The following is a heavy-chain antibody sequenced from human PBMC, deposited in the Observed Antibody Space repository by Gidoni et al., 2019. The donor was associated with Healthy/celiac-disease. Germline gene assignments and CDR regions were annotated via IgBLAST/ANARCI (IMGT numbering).Heavy chain of an antibody. Sequence: GYYWSWIRQHPGKGLEWIGYIYYSGSTYYNPSLKSRVTISVDTSKNQFSLKLSSVTAADTAVYYCARDAPRRSYYDSSGYYLGAFDIWGQGTMVTVSS. CDR2: IYYSGST. V-gene: IGHV4-31*02. CDR1: GYY. CDR3: ARDAPRRSYYDSSGYYLGAFDI. J-gene: IGHJ3*02. D-gene: IGHD3-22*01.